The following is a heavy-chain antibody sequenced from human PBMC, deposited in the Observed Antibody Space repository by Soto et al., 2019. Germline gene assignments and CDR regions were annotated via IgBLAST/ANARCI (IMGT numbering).Heavy chain of an antibody. V-gene: IGHV1-3*01. D-gene: IGHD1-26*01. CDR3: ARDGAKWESLWEARGGWFDP. CDR2: INAGNGNT. CDR1: GYTFTSYA. Sequence: ASVKVSCKASGYTFTSYAMHWVRQAPGQRLEWMGWINAGNGNTKYSQKFQGRVTITRDTSASTAYMELSSLRSEDTAVYYCARDGAKWESLWEARGGWFDPWGQGTLVTVSS. J-gene: IGHJ5*02.